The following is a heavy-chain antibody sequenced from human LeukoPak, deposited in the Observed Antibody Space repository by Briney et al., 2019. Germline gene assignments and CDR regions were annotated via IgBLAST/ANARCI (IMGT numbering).Heavy chain of an antibody. CDR2: ISSRSTTI. V-gene: IGHV3-11*04. CDR3: ARVPRGRTTSCYDN. J-gene: IGHJ4*02. CDR1: GFTFSDNF. D-gene: IGHD2-2*01. Sequence: GGSLRLSCAASGFTFSDNFMTWIRQAPGKGLEWVSYISSRSTTIYYADSVKGRFTISRDNAKNSLFLQMVSLRAEDTAIYYCARVPRGRTTSCYDNWGQGTLVTVSS.